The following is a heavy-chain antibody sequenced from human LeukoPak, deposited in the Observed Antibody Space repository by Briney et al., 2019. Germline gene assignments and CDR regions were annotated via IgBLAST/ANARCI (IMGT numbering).Heavy chain of an antibody. D-gene: IGHD6-13*01. CDR2: IYYSGST. J-gene: IGHJ3*02. Sequence: SETLSLTCTVSGGSISSYYWSWIRQPPGKGLEWIGYIYYSGSTYYNPSLKSRVTISVDTSKNQFSLKLSSVTAADTAVYYCASDYYSSRHFDIWGQGTMVTVSS. CDR1: GGSISSYY. CDR3: ASDYYSSRHFDI. V-gene: IGHV4-59*08.